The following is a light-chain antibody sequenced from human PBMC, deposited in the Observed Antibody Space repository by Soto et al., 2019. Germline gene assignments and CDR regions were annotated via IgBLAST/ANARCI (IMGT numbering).Light chain of an antibody. V-gene: IGKV3-20*01. CDR3: QQSGSSPRT. CDR1: QSVTSSY. J-gene: IGKJ1*01. Sequence: EIVLTQSPGTLSLSPGEGATLSCRASQSVTSSYLAWYQQKPGQAPRLLIYGASSRAIDIPHRFSGSGSGTDFTLTINRLEPEDFAVYYCQQSGSSPRTFGQGTKVEIK. CDR2: GAS.